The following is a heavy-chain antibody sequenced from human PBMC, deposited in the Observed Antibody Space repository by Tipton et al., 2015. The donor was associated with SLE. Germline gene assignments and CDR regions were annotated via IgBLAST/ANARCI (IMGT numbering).Heavy chain of an antibody. CDR1: GFTFSNYA. Sequence: SLRLSCAASGFTFSNYAMHWVRQAPGKGLEWVALISYDGSNKYYADSVKGRFTISRDDSKNTLYLQMNSLRVEDTAIYYCARVDYYYMDVWGKGTTVTVSS. CDR2: ISYDGSNK. CDR3: ARVDYYYMDV. V-gene: IGHV3-30*04. J-gene: IGHJ6*03.